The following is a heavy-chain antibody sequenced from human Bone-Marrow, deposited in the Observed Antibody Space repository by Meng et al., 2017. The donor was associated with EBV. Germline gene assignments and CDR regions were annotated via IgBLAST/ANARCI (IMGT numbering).Heavy chain of an antibody. J-gene: IGHJ4*02. CDR3: ARVLGVIAAVPGY. CDR1: GYTFTGYY. D-gene: IGHD6-13*01. V-gene: IGHV1-2*06. Sequence: QVRLVPSGAGVKKPGASGKVSCKASGYTFTGYYMHWVRQAPGQGLGWMGRINPNSGGTNYAQKFQGRVTMTRDTSISTAYMELSRLRSDDTAVYYCARVLGVIAAVPGYWGQGTLVTVSS. CDR2: INPNSGGT.